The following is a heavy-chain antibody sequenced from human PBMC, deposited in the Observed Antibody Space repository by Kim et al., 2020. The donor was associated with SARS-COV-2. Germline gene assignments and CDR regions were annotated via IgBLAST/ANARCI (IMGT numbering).Heavy chain of an antibody. V-gene: IGHV3-11*06. Sequence: GGSLRLSCAASGFTFSDYYMSWIRQAPGKGLEWVSYISSSSSYTNYADSVKGRFTISRDNAKNSLYLQMNSLRAEDTAVYYCARVRGGVLWFGDSDYYGMDVWGQGTTVTVSS. CDR2: ISSSSSYT. CDR3: ARVRGGVLWFGDSDYYGMDV. J-gene: IGHJ6*02. CDR1: GFTFSDYY. D-gene: IGHD3-10*01.